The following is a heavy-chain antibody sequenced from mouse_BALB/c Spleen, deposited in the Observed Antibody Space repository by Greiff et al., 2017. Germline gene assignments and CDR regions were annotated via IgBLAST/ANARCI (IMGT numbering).Heavy chain of an antibody. CDR3: ARGSYERYYGY. V-gene: IGHV14-3*02. Sequence: VQLQQSGAELVKPGASVKLSCTASGFNIKDTYMHWVKQRPEQGLEWIGRIDPANGNTKYDPKFQGKATITADTSSNTAYLQLSSLTSEDTAVSYCARGSYERYYGYWGESTTLTVSS. D-gene: IGHD1-1*01. J-gene: IGHJ2*01. CDR1: GFNIKDTY. CDR2: IDPANGNT.